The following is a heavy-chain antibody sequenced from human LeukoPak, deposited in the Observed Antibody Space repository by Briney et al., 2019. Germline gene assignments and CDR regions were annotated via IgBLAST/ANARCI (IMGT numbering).Heavy chain of an antibody. CDR2: ISYDGSNK. Sequence: GGSLRLSCAASGFTFSSYGMHWVRQAPGKGLEWVAVISYDGSNKYYADSVKGRFTISRDNSKNTLYLQMNSLRAEDTAVYYCAKEDYGDYAGAFDIWGQGTMVTVSS. CDR3: AKEDYGDYAGAFDI. J-gene: IGHJ3*02. CDR1: GFTFSSYG. V-gene: IGHV3-30*18. D-gene: IGHD4-17*01.